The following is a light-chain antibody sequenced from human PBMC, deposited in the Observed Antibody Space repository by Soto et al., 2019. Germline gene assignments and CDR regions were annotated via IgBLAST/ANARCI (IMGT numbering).Light chain of an antibody. CDR2: DTS. CDR1: QRVNHY. CDR3: QQYGYLFP. V-gene: IGKV3-11*01. Sequence: EVVLTQSPATLSLSPGDGATLSCRASQRVNHYLAWYQQKPGRAPRLLIYDTSNRAIYIPARFSGSGSEKVVTLTIVCVEPEVSPLYYCQQYGYLFPFGQGTRLELQ. J-gene: IGKJ5*01.